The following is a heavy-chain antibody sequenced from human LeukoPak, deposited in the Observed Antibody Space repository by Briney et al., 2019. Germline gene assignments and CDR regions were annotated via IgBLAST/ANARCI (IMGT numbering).Heavy chain of an antibody. CDR2: ISAYNGNT. D-gene: IGHD3-22*01. J-gene: IGHJ3*02. CDR3: ARPSNGLGYYDGEADAFDI. V-gene: IGHV1-18*01. CDR1: GYTFTSYG. Sequence: ASVKVSCKASGYTFTSYGISWVRQAPGQGLEWMGWISAYNGNTNYAQKLQGRVTMTTDTSTSTAYMELRSLRSDDTAVYYCARPSNGLGYYDGEADAFDIWGQGTMVTVSS.